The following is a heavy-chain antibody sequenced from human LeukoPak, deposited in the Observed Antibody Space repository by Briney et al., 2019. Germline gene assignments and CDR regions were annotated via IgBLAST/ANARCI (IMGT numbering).Heavy chain of an antibody. CDR3: TKALSDFWRAQNE. D-gene: IGHD3-3*01. Sequence: GGSLRLSCAASGFTFNNYAMSWVRQAPGKGLEWVSDINSSGGSTDYADSEKGRFTISRDNNKTPLHLQINSLRADNAVIYYSTKALSDFWRAQNEWGQGTLVTVSS. J-gene: IGHJ4*02. V-gene: IGHV3-23*01. CDR2: INSSGGST. CDR1: GFTFNNYA.